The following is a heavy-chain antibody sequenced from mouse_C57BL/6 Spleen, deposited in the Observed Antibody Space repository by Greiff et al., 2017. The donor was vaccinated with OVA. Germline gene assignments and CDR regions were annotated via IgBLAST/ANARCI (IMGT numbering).Heavy chain of an antibody. J-gene: IGHJ4*01. CDR3: ARYERGYVNAMDY. Sequence: EVQGVESGGGLVQPGGSLSLSCAASGFTFTDYYMSWVRQPPGKALEWLGFIRNKANGYTTEYSASVKGRFTISRDNSQSILYLQMNALRAEDSATYYCARYERGYVNAMDYWGQGTSVTVSS. CDR2: IRNKANGYTT. V-gene: IGHV7-3*01. CDR1: GFTFTDYY. D-gene: IGHD1-2*01.